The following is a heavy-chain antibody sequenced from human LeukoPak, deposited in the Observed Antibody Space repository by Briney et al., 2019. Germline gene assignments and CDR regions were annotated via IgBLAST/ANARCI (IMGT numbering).Heavy chain of an antibody. CDR3: ARDTSFAVGATLDF. CDR2: VSYDGSNK. D-gene: IGHD1-26*01. V-gene: IGHV3-30*04. CDR1: GFTFSSYA. Sequence: PGRSLRLSCAASGFTFSSYAMHWVRQAPGKGLEWVAVVSYDGSNKYYANSVKGRFTISRDKSKNTLHLQMNSLRAEDTAIYCCARDTSFAVGATLDFWGQGTLVTVSS. J-gene: IGHJ4*02.